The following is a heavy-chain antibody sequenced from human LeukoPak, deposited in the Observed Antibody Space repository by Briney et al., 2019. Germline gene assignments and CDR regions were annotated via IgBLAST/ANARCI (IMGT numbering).Heavy chain of an antibody. CDR1: GGSISSGGYY. Sequence: SETLSLTCTVSGGSISSGGYYWSWIRQHPGKGLEWIGYIYYSGSTYYNPSLKSRVTISVDTSENQFSLKLSSVTAADTAVYYCARAGQLPRKYYFDYWGQGTLVTVSS. CDR2: IYYSGST. V-gene: IGHV4-31*03. J-gene: IGHJ4*02. D-gene: IGHD6-6*01. CDR3: ARAGQLPRKYYFDY.